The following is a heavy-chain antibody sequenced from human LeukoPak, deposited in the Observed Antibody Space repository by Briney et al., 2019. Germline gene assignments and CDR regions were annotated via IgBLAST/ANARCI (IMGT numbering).Heavy chain of an antibody. CDR1: GGSFSGYY. Sequence: SETLSLTCAVYGGSFSGYYWSWIRQPPGKGLEWIGEINHSGSTNYNPSLKSRVTISVDTSKNQFSLKLSSVTAADTAVYYCARTGYSSGWYYFDYWGQEPWSPSPQ. D-gene: IGHD6-19*01. J-gene: IGHJ4*01. V-gene: IGHV4-34*01. CDR3: ARTGYSSGWYYFDY. CDR2: INHSGST.